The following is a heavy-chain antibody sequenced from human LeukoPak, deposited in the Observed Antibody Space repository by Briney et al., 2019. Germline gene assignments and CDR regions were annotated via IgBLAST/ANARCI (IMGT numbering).Heavy chain of an antibody. CDR3: ARGTRSGWYLVY. V-gene: IGHV3-30-3*01. J-gene: IGHJ4*02. CDR2: ISYDGSNK. D-gene: IGHD6-19*01. CDR1: GFTFSSYA. Sequence: PGGSLRLSCAASGFTFSSYAMSWVRQAPGKGLEWVAVISYDGSNKYYADSVKGRFTISRDNSKNTLYLQMNSLRAEDTAVYYCARGTRSGWYLVYWGQGTLVTVSS.